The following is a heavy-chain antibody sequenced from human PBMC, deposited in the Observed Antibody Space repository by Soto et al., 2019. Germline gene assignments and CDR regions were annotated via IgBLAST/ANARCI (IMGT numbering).Heavy chain of an antibody. CDR2: IYHSGST. V-gene: IGHV4-30-2*02. J-gene: IGHJ4*02. CDR3: ARMDSYGYS. Sequence: TLSLTCAVSGGSISSGGHSWSWIRQPPGKGLEWIGYIYHSGSTNYNPSLKSRVTISVDTSKNQFSLKLSSVTAADTAVYYCARMDSYGYSWGQGTLVTVSS. D-gene: IGHD5-18*01. CDR1: GGSISSGGHS.